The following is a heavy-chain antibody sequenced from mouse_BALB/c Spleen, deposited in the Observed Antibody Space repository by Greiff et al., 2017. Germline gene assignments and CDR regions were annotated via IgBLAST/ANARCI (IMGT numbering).Heavy chain of an antibody. CDR2: ISYSGST. D-gene: IGHD2-3*01. Sequence: EVKLMESGPGLVKPSQSLSLTCTVTGYSITSDYAWNWIRQFPGNKLEWMGYISYSGSTSYNPSLKSRISITRDTSKNQFFLQLNSVTTEDTATYYCARGGYYLYYYAMDYWGQGTSVTVSS. CDR3: ARGGYYLYYYAMDY. J-gene: IGHJ4*01. V-gene: IGHV3-2*02. CDR1: GYSITSDYA.